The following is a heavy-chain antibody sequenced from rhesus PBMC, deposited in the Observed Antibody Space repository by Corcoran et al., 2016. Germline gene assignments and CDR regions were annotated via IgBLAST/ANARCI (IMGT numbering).Heavy chain of an antibody. D-gene: IGHD6-19*01. V-gene: IGHV3-134*01. CDR2: ISWKSGTI. Sequence: EVQLVESGGALAQPGGSLRLSCAASGFTFDDYSMSWVRQAPGKGGEWVSRISWKSGTIYYADSVKGRFTISRDNAKNSLFLQMDRLRAEDTAVYYCTREQQYDFDYWGQGVLVTVSS. J-gene: IGHJ4*01. CDR3: TREQQYDFDY. CDR1: GFTFDDYS.